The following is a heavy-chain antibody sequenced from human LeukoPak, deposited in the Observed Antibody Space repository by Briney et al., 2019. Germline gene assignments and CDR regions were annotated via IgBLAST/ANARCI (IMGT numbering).Heavy chain of an antibody. CDR2: ISSSSSYI. CDR3: ARAGKNYFDY. V-gene: IGHV3-21*01. CDR1: GFTFSSYW. J-gene: IGHJ4*02. D-gene: IGHD4-23*01. Sequence: GGSLRLSCAASGFTFSSYWMTWVRQAPGKGLEWVSSISSSSSYIYYADSVKGRFTISRDNAKNSLYLQMNSLRAEDTAVYYCARAGKNYFDYWGQGTLVTVSS.